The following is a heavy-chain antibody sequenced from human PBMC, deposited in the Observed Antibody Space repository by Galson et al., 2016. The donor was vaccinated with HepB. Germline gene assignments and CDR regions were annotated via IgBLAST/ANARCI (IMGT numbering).Heavy chain of an antibody. CDR1: GFSFSSFA. CDR3: AKDCAAGGNWYFEY. CDR2: VSYDGNNK. V-gene: IGHV3-30*18. D-gene: IGHD6-13*01. J-gene: IGHJ4*02. Sequence: SLRLSCAASGFSFSSFAMHWVRQVPGKGLEWVAVVSYDGNNKYYADSVNGRFTISRDNSNKTVHLQMNNLKVDDMAIYYCAKDCAAGGNWYFEYWGQGTLVTVSS.